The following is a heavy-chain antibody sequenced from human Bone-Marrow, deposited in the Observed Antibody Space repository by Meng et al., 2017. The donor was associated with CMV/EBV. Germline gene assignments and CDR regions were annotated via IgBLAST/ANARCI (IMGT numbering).Heavy chain of an antibody. CDR2: INPNSGGT. CDR3: ARLSLGELSFQYYYGMDV. Sequence: ASVKVSCKASGYTFTGYYMHWVRQAPGQGLEWMGWINPNSGGTNYAQKFQGRVTMTRDTSISTAYMELSRLRSDDTAVYYCARLSLGELSFQYYYGMDVWGQGTTVTVSS. D-gene: IGHD3-16*02. J-gene: IGHJ6*02. CDR1: GYTFTGYY. V-gene: IGHV1-2*02.